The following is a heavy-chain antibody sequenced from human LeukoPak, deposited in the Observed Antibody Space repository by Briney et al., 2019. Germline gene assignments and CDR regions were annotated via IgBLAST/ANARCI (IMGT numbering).Heavy chain of an antibody. CDR1: GFTFSSYA. J-gene: IGHJ5*02. CDR2: ISDSGGGT. D-gene: IGHD3-3*01. V-gene: IGHV3-23*01. Sequence: GGSLRLSCAASGFTFSSYAMSWVRQAPGKGLEWISVISDSGGGTYYADSVKGRFTISRDNSRTTLYLQMNSLRAEDTAVYYCARDMATDYDFWSGYSQSWFDPWGQGTLVTVSS. CDR3: ARDMATDYDFWSGYSQSWFDP.